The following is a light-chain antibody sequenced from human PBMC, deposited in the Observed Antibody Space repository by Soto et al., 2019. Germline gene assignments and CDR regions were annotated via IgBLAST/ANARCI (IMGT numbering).Light chain of an antibody. CDR3: HQSYSTPRT. CDR2: AAS. CDR1: QSISSF. Sequence: DIQMTQSPASLSSSVGDRVTIACRASQSISSFLSWYQQKPGKAPKLLIYAASSLQSGVPSRFSGSGSGTDFTLTISSLQPEDFATYYCHQSYSTPRTFGQGTKLEIK. J-gene: IGKJ2*01. V-gene: IGKV1-39*01.